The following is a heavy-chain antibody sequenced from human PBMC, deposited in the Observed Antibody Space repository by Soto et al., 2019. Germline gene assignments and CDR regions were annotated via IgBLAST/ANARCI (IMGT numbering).Heavy chain of an antibody. V-gene: IGHV4-30-4*01. Sequence: QVQLQESGPGLVKPSQTLSLTCTVSGGSISSGDYYWSWIRQPPGKGLEWIGYIYYSGSTYYNPSLKSRVTISVDTPKNHFSLKLCSVTAADTAVYYCARGKGYYDSSGYYYSPYYFDYWGQGTLVTVSS. CDR3: ARGKGYYDSSGYYYSPYYFDY. CDR1: GGSISSGDYY. D-gene: IGHD3-22*01. CDR2: IYYSGST. J-gene: IGHJ4*02.